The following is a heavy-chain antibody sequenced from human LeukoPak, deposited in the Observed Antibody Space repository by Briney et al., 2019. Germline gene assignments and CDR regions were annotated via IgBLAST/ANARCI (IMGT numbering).Heavy chain of an antibody. V-gene: IGHV3-23*01. Sequence: GGSLRLSCAASGFTFSSYAMSWVRQAPGKGLEWVSAISGSGGSTYYADSVKGRFTISRDNSKNTLYLQMNSLRAEDTAVYYCAKIPVDYGDYCWFDPWGQGTLVTVSS. CDR1: GFTFSSYA. CDR3: AKIPVDYGDYCWFDP. J-gene: IGHJ5*02. CDR2: ISGSGGST. D-gene: IGHD4-17*01.